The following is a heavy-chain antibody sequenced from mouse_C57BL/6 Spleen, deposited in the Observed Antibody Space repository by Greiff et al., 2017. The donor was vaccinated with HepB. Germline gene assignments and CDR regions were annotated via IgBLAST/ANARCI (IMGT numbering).Heavy chain of an antibody. Sequence: QVQLQQSGAELVRPGTSVKVSCKASGYAFTNYLIEWVKQRPGQGLEWIGVINPGSGGTNYNEKFKGKATLTADKSSSTAYMQLSSLTSEDSAVYFCARDRVEGHAMDYWGQGTSVTVSS. D-gene: IGHD1-1*01. CDR1: GYAFTNYL. CDR2: INPGSGGT. V-gene: IGHV1-54*01. CDR3: ARDRVEGHAMDY. J-gene: IGHJ4*01.